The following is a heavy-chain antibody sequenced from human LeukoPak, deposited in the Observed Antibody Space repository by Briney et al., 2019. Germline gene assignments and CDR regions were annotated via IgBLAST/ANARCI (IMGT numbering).Heavy chain of an antibody. CDR3: ARGYDSSGYYWRY. V-gene: IGHV4-59*01. Sequence: SETLSLTCTVSGGSISSYYWSWIRQPPGKGLEWIGYIYYSGSTNYNPSLKSRVTISVDTSKNQFSLKLSSVTAADTAVYYCARGYDSSGYYWRYWGQGTLVTVSS. D-gene: IGHD3-22*01. CDR1: GGSISSYY. J-gene: IGHJ4*02. CDR2: IYYSGST.